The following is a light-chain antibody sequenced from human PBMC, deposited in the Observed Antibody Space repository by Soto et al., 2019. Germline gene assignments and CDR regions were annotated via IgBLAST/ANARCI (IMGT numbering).Light chain of an antibody. CDR1: SSDVGGYNY. CDR2: DVS. V-gene: IGLV2-14*01. Sequence: QSALTQPASVSGSPGQSITISCTGTSSDVGGYNYVSWYQQHPGKAPKLMIYDVSNRPSGVSNRFSGSKSGNTASLTISGLQAEDEADYYCSSYTSSSNLPCVFGTGTKLTVL. J-gene: IGLJ1*01. CDR3: SSYTSSSNLPCV.